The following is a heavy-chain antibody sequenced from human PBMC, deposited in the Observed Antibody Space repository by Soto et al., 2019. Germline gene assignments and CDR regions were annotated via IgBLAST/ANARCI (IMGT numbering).Heavy chain of an antibody. Sequence: PSETLSLTCTVSGGSISSYYWSWIRQPPGKGLEWIGYFYYSGSTNYNPSLKSRVTISVDTSKNQFSLKLTSVTAADTAVYYCARVSNGGSTYGYVAYWGQGTQVTVSS. CDR3: ARVSNGGSTYGYVAY. CDR1: GGSISSYY. D-gene: IGHD3-16*01. CDR2: FYYSGST. J-gene: IGHJ4*02. V-gene: IGHV4-59*01.